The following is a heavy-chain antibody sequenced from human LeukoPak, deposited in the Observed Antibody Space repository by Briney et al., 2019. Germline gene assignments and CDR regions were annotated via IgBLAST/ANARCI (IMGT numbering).Heavy chain of an antibody. V-gene: IGHV3-64*01. CDR3: ARSATVTTSGRYYYYYMDV. J-gene: IGHJ6*03. Sequence: GGSLRLSCAASGFTFSSYGMSWVRQAPGKGLEWVSAISSNGGSTYYANSVKGRFTISRDNSKNTLYLQMGSLRAEDMAVYYCARSATVTTSGRYYYYYMDVWGKGTTVTISS. CDR1: GFTFSSYG. CDR2: ISSNGGST. D-gene: IGHD4-17*01.